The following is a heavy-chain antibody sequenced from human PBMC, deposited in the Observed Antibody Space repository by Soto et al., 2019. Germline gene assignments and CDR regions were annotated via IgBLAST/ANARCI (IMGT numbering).Heavy chain of an antibody. CDR3: ARDEAIDY. V-gene: IGHV3-7*03. J-gene: IGHJ4*02. Sequence: GGSLRLSCAVSGFTFSNYWMSWVRQAPGKGLEWVANIKQDGGDQYYVDSVKGRFSISRDNAKNSLYLQMNSLRAEDTAVYYCARDEAIDYWGQGTLGTVS. CDR1: GFTFSNYW. CDR2: IKQDGGDQ.